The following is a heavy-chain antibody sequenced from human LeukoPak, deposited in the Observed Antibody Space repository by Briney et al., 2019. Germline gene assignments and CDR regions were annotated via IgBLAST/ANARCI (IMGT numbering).Heavy chain of an antibody. Sequence: GASVKVSCKASGYTFTSYDINWVRQATGQGLEWMGWMNPNSGNTGYAQKFQGRVTMTRNTSISTAYMELSSLRSEDTAVYYCARGITMVRGVILAYWGQGTLVTVSS. CDR3: ARGITMVRGVILAY. D-gene: IGHD3-10*01. V-gene: IGHV1-8*01. J-gene: IGHJ4*02. CDR2: MNPNSGNT. CDR1: GYTFTSYD.